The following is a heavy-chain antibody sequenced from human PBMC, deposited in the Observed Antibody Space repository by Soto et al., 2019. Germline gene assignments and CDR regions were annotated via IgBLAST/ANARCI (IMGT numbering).Heavy chain of an antibody. CDR2: ISGSGGST. J-gene: IGHJ4*02. Sequence: XGSLRLSCAAAGCTFSSYAMTWVRQAPGKGLEWVSAISGSGGSTYYADSVKGRFTISRDNSKKALYLQMNSLRAEDTAVYYCAKAWSYDSSGYYDYWGQGNLVTVSS. CDR1: GCTFSSYA. CDR3: AKAWSYDSSGYYDY. V-gene: IGHV3-23*01. D-gene: IGHD3-22*01.